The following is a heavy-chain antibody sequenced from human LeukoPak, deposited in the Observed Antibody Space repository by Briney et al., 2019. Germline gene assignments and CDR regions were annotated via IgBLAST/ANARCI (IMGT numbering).Heavy chain of an antibody. CDR3: ARGNLRGGYTLGATSGAYYFDY. CDR2: IYSGGST. D-gene: IGHD1-26*01. J-gene: IGHJ4*02. CDR1: GFTVGSNT. Sequence: GGSLRLSCAASGFTVGSNTMSWVRQAPGKGLEWVSIIYSGGSTSYADSVKGRFTISRDNSKNTLYLQMNSLRTEDTAVYYCARGNLRGGYTLGATSGAYYFDYWGQGTLVAVSS. V-gene: IGHV3-66*01.